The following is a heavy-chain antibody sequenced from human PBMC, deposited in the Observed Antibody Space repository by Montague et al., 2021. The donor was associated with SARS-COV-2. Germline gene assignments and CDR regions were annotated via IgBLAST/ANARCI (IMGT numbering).Heavy chain of an antibody. D-gene: IGHD4-23*01. Sequence: SETLSLTCTVSGGSISSNLFYWGWIRQTPGKALEWIGDISYTGSTYYNLSLKSRVTVAVDTSTNQFSLRLSSLTAADTAMYYCARHVDPCGGNCRIWYFDLWGRGSLVTVSS. CDR3: ARHVDPCGGNCRIWYFDL. J-gene: IGHJ2*01. CDR2: ISYTGST. CDR1: GGSISSNLFY. V-gene: IGHV4-39*01.